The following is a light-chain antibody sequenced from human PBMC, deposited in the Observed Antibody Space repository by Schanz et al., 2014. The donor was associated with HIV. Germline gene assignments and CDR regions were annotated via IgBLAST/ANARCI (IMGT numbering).Light chain of an antibody. CDR3: QLRISWPPGLT. V-gene: IGKV3D-20*02. Sequence: EIVLTQSPGTLSLSPGERATLSCRASQSISSYLAWYQQKPGQAPRLLLYGVSSRATGVPERFSGSGSGTDFTLTISRLEPEDFALYYCQLRISWPPGLTFGGGTKVEIK. CDR1: QSISSY. J-gene: IGKJ4*01. CDR2: GVS.